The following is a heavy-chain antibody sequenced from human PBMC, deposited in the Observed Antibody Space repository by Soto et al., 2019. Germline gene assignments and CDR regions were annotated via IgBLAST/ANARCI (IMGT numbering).Heavy chain of an antibody. V-gene: IGHV1-18*01. J-gene: IGHJ6*02. Sequence: QVQLVQSGAEVKNPAASVKVSCKASGYTFTSYGIGWARQAPGQGLEWMGWINTYNGNTNYAQNVQGRVTLTTDTSTGTAYRELRSLRSNDTAIYYCAMVDVYVTPSPQDVWGQGTTVIVSS. CDR2: INTYNGNT. D-gene: IGHD3-16*01. CDR3: AMVDVYVTPSPQDV. CDR1: GYTFTSYG.